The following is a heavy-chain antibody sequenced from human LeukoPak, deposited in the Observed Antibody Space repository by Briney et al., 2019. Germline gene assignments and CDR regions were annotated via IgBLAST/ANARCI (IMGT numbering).Heavy chain of an antibody. J-gene: IGHJ4*02. CDR2: IYSGGST. V-gene: IGHV3-66*02. CDR3: ARDLQMITFGGVIAQGDY. Sequence: PGGSLRLSCAASGFAVSSNYMSWVRQAPGKGLEWVSVIYSGGSTYYADSVKGRFTISRDNSKNTLYLQMNSLRAEDTAVYYCARDLQMITFGGVIAQGDYWGQGTLVTVSS. D-gene: IGHD3-16*02. CDR1: GFAVSSNY.